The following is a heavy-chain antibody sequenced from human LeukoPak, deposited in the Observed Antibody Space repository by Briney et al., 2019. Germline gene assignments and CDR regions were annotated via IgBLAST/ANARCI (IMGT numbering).Heavy chain of an antibody. D-gene: IGHD3-22*01. CDR1: GFTFTNAW. CDR2: IKSKANGGTT. CDR3: AAVNGYSDFDY. V-gene: IGHV3-15*01. J-gene: IGHJ4*02. Sequence: GGSLRLSCAASGFTFTNAWMSWVRQAPGKGLEWVGRIKSKANGGTTDYAAPVKGRFTISRDDSKNTLYLQMNSLKTEDTAVYYCAAVNGYSDFDYWGQGTLVTVSS.